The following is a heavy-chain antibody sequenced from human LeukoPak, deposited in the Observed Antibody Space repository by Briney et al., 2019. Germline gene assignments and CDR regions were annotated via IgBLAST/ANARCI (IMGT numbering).Heavy chain of an antibody. CDR3: ARNFPGVGCSGGSCYDY. D-gene: IGHD2-15*01. Sequence: SETLSLTCTVSGGSISSYYWSWIRQPPGKGLEWIGYIYYSGSTNYNPSLKSRVTISVDTSKNQFSLKLSSVTAADTAVYYCARNFPGVGCSGGSCYDYWGQGTLVTVSS. CDR1: GGSISSYY. V-gene: IGHV4-59*12. CDR2: IYYSGST. J-gene: IGHJ4*02.